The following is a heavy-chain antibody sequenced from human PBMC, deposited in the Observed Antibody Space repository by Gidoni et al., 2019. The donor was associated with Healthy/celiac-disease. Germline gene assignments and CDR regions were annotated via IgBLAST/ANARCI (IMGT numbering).Heavy chain of an antibody. J-gene: IGHJ5*02. V-gene: IGHV4-4*07. CDR2: IYTSGST. CDR3: ARDGGYDSSGYYHNWFDP. CDR1: GGLINSYY. Sequence: QVQLQESGPGLVKPSETLSLTCTVSGGLINSYYWSWIRQPAGKGLEWIGRIYTSGSTNYNPSLKSRVTMSVDTSKNQFSLKLSSVTAADTAVYYCARDGGYDSSGYYHNWFDPWGQGTLVTVSS. D-gene: IGHD3-22*01.